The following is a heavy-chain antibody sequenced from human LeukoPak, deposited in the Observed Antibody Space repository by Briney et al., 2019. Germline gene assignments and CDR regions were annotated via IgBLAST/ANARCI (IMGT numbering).Heavy chain of an antibody. CDR1: GYTFTSYY. Sequence: GASVKVSCKASGYTFTSYYMHWVRQAPGQGLEWMGIINPSGGSTSYAQKFQGRVTMTRDMSTSTVYMELSSPRAEDTAVYYCARGPSARFFGVAKGAFDIWGQGTMVTVSS. J-gene: IGHJ3*02. CDR3: ARGPSARFFGVAKGAFDI. CDR2: INPSGGST. V-gene: IGHV1-46*01. D-gene: IGHD3-3*01.